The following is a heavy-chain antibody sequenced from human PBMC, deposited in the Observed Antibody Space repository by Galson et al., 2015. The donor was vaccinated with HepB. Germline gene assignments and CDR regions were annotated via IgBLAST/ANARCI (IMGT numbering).Heavy chain of an antibody. CDR2: ISPLFGAA. Sequence: SVKVSCKASGGTFSGHSINWVRQAPGQGPEWLGDISPLFGAANYAQKFQGRVTISADTSTSTAYMQLSSLRSEDTAVYYCATNAARGVFFEFWGQGTLVTVSS. J-gene: IGHJ4*02. D-gene: IGHD3-10*01. CDR3: ATNAARGVFFEF. V-gene: IGHV1-69*06. CDR1: GGTFSGHS.